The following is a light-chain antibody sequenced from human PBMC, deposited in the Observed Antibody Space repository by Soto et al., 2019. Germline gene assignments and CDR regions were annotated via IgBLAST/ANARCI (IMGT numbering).Light chain of an antibody. CDR2: GAS. J-gene: IGKJ2*01. CDR3: HQYSNSPYT. Sequence: EIVLTQSPGTLSLSPGERATLSCRASQSVSSNYLAWYQQKPGQTPRLLIYGASSRATGIPDRFSGSGSGTDFTLTISRLAPEDSAVFYCHQYSNSPYTFGRGTKLEIK. CDR1: QSVSSNY. V-gene: IGKV3-20*01.